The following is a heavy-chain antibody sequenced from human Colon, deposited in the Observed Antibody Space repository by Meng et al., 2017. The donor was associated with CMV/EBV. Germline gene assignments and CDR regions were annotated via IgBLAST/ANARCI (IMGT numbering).Heavy chain of an antibody. V-gene: IGHV1-18*01. CDR2: MSTYSGDT. D-gene: IGHD2-2*01. Sequence: ASVKVSCKASGFGFTSYGISWVRQAPGQGPEWMGWMSTYSGDTDYSQKFQGRIIMTRDTSTNTAFLELGSLRSDDTAVYYCARDGSGYCTGTSCYEAFDYWGQGTLVTVSS. J-gene: IGHJ4*02. CDR3: ARDGSGYCTGTSCYEAFDY. CDR1: GFGFTSYG.